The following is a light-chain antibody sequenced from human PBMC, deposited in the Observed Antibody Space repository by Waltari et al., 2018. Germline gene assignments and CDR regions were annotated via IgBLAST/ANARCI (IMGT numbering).Light chain of an antibody. CDR3: QQYYSYPLA. CDR1: QSISSW. J-gene: IGKJ1*01. V-gene: IGKV1-5*03. CDR2: KAS. Sequence: DIQMTQSPSTLSASVGDRVTITCRASQSISSWLAWYQQKPGKAPKILIYKASNSESGVPSRFSGSGSGTEFTLTISSLQPDDFATYYCQQYYSYPLAFGQGTKVEIK.